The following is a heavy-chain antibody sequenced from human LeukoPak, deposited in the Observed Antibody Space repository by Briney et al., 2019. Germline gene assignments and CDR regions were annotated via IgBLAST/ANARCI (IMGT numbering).Heavy chain of an antibody. CDR2: ISSSGSTI. Sequence: GGSLRLSCAASGFTFSDYYMSWIRQAPGKGLEWVSYISSSGSTIYYADSVKGRFTISRDNAKNSLYLQMNSLRAEDTAVYYCARDFRAFGGWVVGATRSEFDYWGQGTLVTVSS. V-gene: IGHV3-11*01. D-gene: IGHD1-26*01. CDR1: GFTFSDYY. J-gene: IGHJ4*02. CDR3: ARDFRAFGGWVVGATRSEFDY.